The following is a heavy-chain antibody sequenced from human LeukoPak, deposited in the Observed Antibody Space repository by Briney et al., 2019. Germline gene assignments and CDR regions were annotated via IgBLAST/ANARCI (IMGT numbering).Heavy chain of an antibody. CDR3: ARGQNYSLNYYYYMDV. CDR2: ISAYNGNT. V-gene: IGHV1-18*01. D-gene: IGHD4-11*01. J-gene: IGHJ6*03. Sequence: GASVKVSCKASGYTFTSYGISWVRQAPGQGLEWMGWISAYNGNTNYAQKLQGRVTMTTDTSTSTAYMELSSLRSEDTAVYYCARGQNYSLNYYYYMDVWGKGTTVTVSS. CDR1: GYTFTSYG.